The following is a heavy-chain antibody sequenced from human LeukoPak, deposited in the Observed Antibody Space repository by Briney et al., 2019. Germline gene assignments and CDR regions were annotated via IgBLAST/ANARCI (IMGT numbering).Heavy chain of an antibody. J-gene: IGHJ4*02. V-gene: IGHV3-7*01. CDR3: ARDLAYSRLDY. Sequence: GGSLRLSCAVSGLTFSSSWMDWVRQAPGKGLEWVASINPEGSEKYSADSVKGRFTISRDSAKNSLYLQMDNLRVEDTAFYYCARDLAYSRLDYWGQGMLVTVSS. CDR1: GLTFSSSW. D-gene: IGHD5-18*01. CDR2: INPEGSEK.